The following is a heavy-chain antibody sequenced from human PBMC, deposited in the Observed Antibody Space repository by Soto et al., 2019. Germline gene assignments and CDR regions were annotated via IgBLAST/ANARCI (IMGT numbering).Heavy chain of an antibody. CDR3: ARGEMATIMPRY. CDR1: GGSISSGGYY. V-gene: IGHV4-31*03. CDR2: IYYSGST. J-gene: IGHJ4*02. D-gene: IGHD5-12*01. Sequence: SETLSLTCTVSGGSISSGGYYWSWIRQHPGKGLEWIGYIYYSGSTYYNPSLKSRVTISVDTSKNQFSLKLSSVTAADTAVYYCARGEMATIMPRYWGQGTLVTVSS.